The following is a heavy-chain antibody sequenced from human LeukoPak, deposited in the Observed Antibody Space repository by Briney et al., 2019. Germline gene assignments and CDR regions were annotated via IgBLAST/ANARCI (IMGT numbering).Heavy chain of an antibody. J-gene: IGHJ6*03. CDR2: MRYDGSNK. V-gene: IGHV3-30*02. CDR1: GFTFSSYG. Sequence: GGSLRLSCAASGFTFSSYGMHWVRQAPGKGLEWVAFMRYDGSNKYYADSVKGRFTISRDNSKNTLYLQMNSLRAEDTAVYYCAKVYDSSGYYYYYYYMDVWGKGTTVTISS. D-gene: IGHD3-22*01. CDR3: AKVYDSSGYYYYYYYMDV.